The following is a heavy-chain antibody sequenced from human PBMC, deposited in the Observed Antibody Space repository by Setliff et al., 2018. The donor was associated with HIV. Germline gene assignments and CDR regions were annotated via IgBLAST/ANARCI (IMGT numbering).Heavy chain of an antibody. D-gene: IGHD3-22*01. J-gene: IGHJ3*02. CDR3: AKGYYHDSRGYPTGPAFDI. CDR1: GYPFTSYG. V-gene: IGHV1-46*01. Sequence: ASVKVSCKASGYPFTSYGIVWVRQAPGQGLEWMGVLNPGGGTTYAQNFQGRVTMTSDTSTTTAYLEVSSLRSEDTAVYYCAKGYYHDSRGYPTGPAFDIWGQGTMVTVSS. CDR2: LNPGGGT.